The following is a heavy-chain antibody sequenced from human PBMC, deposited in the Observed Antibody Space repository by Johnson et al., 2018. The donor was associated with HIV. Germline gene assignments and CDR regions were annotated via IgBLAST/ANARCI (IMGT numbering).Heavy chain of an antibody. CDR3: AKDVVVTPPSDAFDI. Sequence: QVQLVESGGGVVQPGRSLRLSCAASGFTFSSYAMHWVRQAPGKGLEWVAVISYDGSNKYYADSVKGRFTISRDNSKNTLYLQMNSLRAEDTAVYYCAKDVVVTPPSDAFDIWGQGTMVTVSS. CDR2: ISYDGSNK. V-gene: IGHV3-30*14. CDR1: GFTFSSYA. D-gene: IGHD2-21*02. J-gene: IGHJ3*02.